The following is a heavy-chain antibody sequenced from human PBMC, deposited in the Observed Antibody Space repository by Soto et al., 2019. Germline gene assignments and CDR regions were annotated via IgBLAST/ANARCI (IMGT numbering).Heavy chain of an antibody. V-gene: IGHV1-8*01. CDR2: MNPNSGNT. CDR1: GYTFTSYD. D-gene: IGHD3-3*01. J-gene: IGHJ5*02. Sequence: ASVKVSCKASGYTFTSYDINWVRQATGQGLEWMGWMNPNSGNTGYAQKFQGRVTMTRNTSISTAYMELSSLRSEDTAVYYCARGIDFAFWSGYYQARVSGWFDPWGQGTLVTVSS. CDR3: ARGIDFAFWSGYYQARVSGWFDP.